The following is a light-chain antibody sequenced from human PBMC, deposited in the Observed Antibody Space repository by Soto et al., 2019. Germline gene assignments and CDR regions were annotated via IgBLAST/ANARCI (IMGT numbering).Light chain of an antibody. CDR3: QQYDNPHFS. V-gene: IGKV1-33*01. CDR2: DAS. CDR1: QDISNY. J-gene: IGKJ3*01. Sequence: DIQMTQSPSSLSASVGDRVTITCQASQDISNYFNWYQQKPEKAPKLLIYDASNLEPGVPSRFSGSGSGTDFTLTISSLQPEDIATYYCQQYDNPHFSFGPGTKVDIK.